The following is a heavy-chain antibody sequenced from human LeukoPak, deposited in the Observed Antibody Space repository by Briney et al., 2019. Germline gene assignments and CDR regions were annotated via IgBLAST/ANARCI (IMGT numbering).Heavy chain of an antibody. J-gene: IGHJ6*02. CDR2: IYYSGST. CDR1: GGFVSSNY. CDR3: ARGGARLYGMDV. V-gene: IGHV4-59*02. Sequence: TSSETLSLTCTVSGGFVSSNYWSWIRQPPGKGLEWIGYIYYSGSTNYHPSLKSRVTISEDTSKNQFSLKLTSVTAADTAVYYCARGGARLYGMDVWGQGTTVTVSS. D-gene: IGHD4/OR15-4a*01.